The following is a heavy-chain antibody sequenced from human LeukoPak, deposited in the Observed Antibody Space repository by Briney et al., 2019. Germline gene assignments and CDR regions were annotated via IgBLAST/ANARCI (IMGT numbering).Heavy chain of an antibody. CDR1: GASISSGNDY. J-gene: IGHJ4*02. D-gene: IGHD3-22*01. CDR3: AREGDYYDTSGTLDY. V-gene: IGHV4-61*02. CDR2: VYTGGST. Sequence: PSQTLSLTCTVSGASISSGNDYWSWIRQPAGKGLEWIGRVYTGGSTNYNPSLKSRVTLSVDTSKNQFSLKLTSVTAADTAVYYCAREGDYYDTSGTLDYWGQGTLVTVSS.